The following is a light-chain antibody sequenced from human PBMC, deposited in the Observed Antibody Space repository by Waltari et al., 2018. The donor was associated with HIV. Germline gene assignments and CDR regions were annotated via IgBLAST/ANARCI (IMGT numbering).Light chain of an antibody. CDR1: TSDVGGYNY. V-gene: IGLV2-14*01. CDR2: EVS. J-gene: IGLJ2*01. CDR3: GSYSTATNVI. Sequence: QSALTQPASVSGSPGQSITISCTGTTSDVGGYNYVSWYQQHPGKAPQVMIYEVSKRPPGVSNRFSGSKSGNTASLTISGLQAEDEAAYYCGSYSTATNVIFGGGTKLTVL.